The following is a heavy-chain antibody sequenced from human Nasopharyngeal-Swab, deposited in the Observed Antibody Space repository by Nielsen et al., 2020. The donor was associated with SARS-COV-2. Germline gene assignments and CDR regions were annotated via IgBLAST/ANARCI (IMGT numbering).Heavy chain of an antibody. V-gene: IGHV1-3*01. CDR2: INAGNGHT. CDR3: ARVFAYNYGMDV. CDR1: GYNFASYI. Sequence: ASVKVSCKVSGYNFASYILHWVRQAPGQRPEWMGWINAGNGHTEYSQKFQGRVTITRDTSATTAYMELSSLRSEDTGVYYCARVFAYNYGMDVWGQGTTVTVSS. J-gene: IGHJ6*02.